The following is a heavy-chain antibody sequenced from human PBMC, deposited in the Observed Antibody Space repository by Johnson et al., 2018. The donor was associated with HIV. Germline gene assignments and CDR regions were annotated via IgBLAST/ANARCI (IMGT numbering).Heavy chain of an antibody. J-gene: IGHJ3*02. CDR2: IWYDGSNK. CDR1: GFTFSSYG. D-gene: IGHD5-18*01. Sequence: QVQLVESGGGLVNPGGSLKLSCAASGFTFSSYGMHWVRQAPGKGLEWVAVIWYDGSNKYYADSVKGRFTLSRDNSKNTLYLQMNSLRAEDTAVYYCARGLYSYGLGDAFDIWGQGTMVTVSS. V-gene: IGHV3-33*01. CDR3: ARGLYSYGLGDAFDI.